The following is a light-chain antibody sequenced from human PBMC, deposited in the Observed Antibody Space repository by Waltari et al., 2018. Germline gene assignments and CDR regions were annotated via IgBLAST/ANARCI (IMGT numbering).Light chain of an antibody. V-gene: IGKV1-39*01. CDR1: HAISIY. CDR2: AAS. J-gene: IGKJ4*01. CDR3: QHSYTTPLT. Sequence: DIQMTQSPSSLSASVGDRVIITCRASHAISIYLNWYQHKPGNAPNLLIYAASTLQRGIPSRFSGSGSGTHFTLTISSLQPEDFATYYCQHSYTTPLTFGGGTK.